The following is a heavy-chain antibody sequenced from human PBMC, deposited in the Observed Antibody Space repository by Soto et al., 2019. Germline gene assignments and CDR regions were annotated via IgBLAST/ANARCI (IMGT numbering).Heavy chain of an antibody. CDR1: GYSFTSYW. D-gene: IGHD3-10*01. CDR2: IYPGDSDT. V-gene: IGHV5-51*01. CDR3: AGGGVRGVITRTRDYYGMDV. Sequence: GASLKSSCKGSGYSFTSYWIGSVRQMPGKGLEWMGIIYPGDSDTRYSPSFQGQVTISADKSISTAYLQWSSLKASDTAMYYCAGGGVRGVITRTRDYYGMDVWGQGTTVTVSS. J-gene: IGHJ6*02.